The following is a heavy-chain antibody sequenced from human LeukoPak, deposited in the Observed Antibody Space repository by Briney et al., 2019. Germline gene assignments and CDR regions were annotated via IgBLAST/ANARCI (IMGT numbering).Heavy chain of an antibody. J-gene: IGHJ4*02. Sequence: SQTLSLTCTVSDDSISSGAYYWTWIRQPPGKGLEWIGYISHSGSTYYNPSLKSRVTISVDMSKNQFSLKLSSVTAADTAVYYCARLRDGYNVFDHWGQGTLVTVSS. V-gene: IGHV4-30-2*01. CDR1: DDSISSGAYY. D-gene: IGHD5-24*01. CDR2: ISHSGST. CDR3: ARLRDGYNVFDH.